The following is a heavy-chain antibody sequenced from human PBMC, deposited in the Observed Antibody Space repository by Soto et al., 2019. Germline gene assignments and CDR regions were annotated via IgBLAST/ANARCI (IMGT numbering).Heavy chain of an antibody. V-gene: IGHV4-39*01. Sequence: QLQLQESGPGLVKPSETLSLTCTVYGVSISDNSYYWGWIRQPPGKGLEWIGTIYFNGNTFYNPSLKSRLTISVDTSSNQFSLRLTSVTAADTAVYYCARQGSYWGQGTLVAVSS. CDR1: GVSISDNSYY. J-gene: IGHJ4*02. CDR2: IYFNGNT. CDR3: ARQGSY.